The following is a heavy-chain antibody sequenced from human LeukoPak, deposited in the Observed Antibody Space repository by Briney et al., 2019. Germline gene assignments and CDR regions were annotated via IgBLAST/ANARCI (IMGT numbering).Heavy chain of an antibody. J-gene: IGHJ6*02. D-gene: IGHD3-10*01. CDR2: MNPNSGNT. CDR3: AKGHYYGSGSYYYDYGMDV. Sequence: ASVKVSCKASGYTFTSYDINWVRQATGQGLEWMGWMNPNSGNTGYAQKFQGRVTMTRNTSISTAYMELSSLRSEDTAVYYCAKGHYYGSGSYYYDYGMDVWGQGTTATVSS. V-gene: IGHV1-8*01. CDR1: GYTFTSYD.